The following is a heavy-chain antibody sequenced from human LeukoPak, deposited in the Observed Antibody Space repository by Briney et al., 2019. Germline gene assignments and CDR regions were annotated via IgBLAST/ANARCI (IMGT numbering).Heavy chain of an antibody. CDR1: GYTFSGHY. J-gene: IGHJ4*02. CDR2: INPKSGGT. CDR3: ARWRGYASDWSGPFDD. Sequence: ASVKVSCKASGYTFSGHYMHWVRQAPGQGLEGMGWINPKSGGTNYEPKFQGRVTMTRDTSISTAYMELSRLRSDDTAVYYCARWRGYASDWSGPFDDWGQGTLVTASS. V-gene: IGHV1-2*02. D-gene: IGHD6-19*01.